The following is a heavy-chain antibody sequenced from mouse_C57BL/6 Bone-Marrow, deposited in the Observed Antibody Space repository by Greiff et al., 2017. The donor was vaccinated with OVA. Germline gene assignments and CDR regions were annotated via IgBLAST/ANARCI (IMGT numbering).Heavy chain of an antibody. CDR3: TTWRAPLKLYYYGSSYEDFDY. Sequence: EVQLQQSGAELVRPGASVKLSCTASGFNIKDDYMHWVKQRPEQGLEWIGWIDPENGDTEYASKFQGKATITADTSSNTAYLQLSSLTSEDTAVYYCTTWRAPLKLYYYGSSYEDFDYWGQGTTLTVSS. V-gene: IGHV14-4*01. D-gene: IGHD1-1*01. CDR1: GFNIKDDY. CDR2: IDPENGDT. J-gene: IGHJ2*01.